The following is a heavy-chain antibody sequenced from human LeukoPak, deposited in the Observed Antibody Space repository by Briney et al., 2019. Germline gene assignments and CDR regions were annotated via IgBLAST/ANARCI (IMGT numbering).Heavy chain of an antibody. D-gene: IGHD3-16*01. CDR2: INHNGNVN. CDR3: ARGGGLDV. V-gene: IGHV3-7*03. J-gene: IGHJ6*02. CDR1: GFTFSSYW. Sequence: GGSLRLSRAASGFTFSSYWMDWARQAPGKGLEWVASINHNGNVNYYVDSVKGRFTISRDNAKNSLYLQMSNLRAEDTAVYFCARGGGLDVWGQGATVTVSS.